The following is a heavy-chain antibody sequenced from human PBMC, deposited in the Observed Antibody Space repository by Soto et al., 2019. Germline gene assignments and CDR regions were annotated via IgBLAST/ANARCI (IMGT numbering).Heavy chain of an antibody. CDR2: INASNGNT. Sequence: QVQLVQSGAEVKKPGASVKVSCKASGYTFTSYAMNWVRQAPGQGLEWMGWINASNGNTKYSQKFQGRVTITRNTSASTAYMELSSLRSEDTAVYYCARDPYDNYVYNWGQGTLVTVSS. V-gene: IGHV1-3*01. D-gene: IGHD5-12*01. J-gene: IGHJ4*02. CDR3: ARDPYDNYVYN. CDR1: GYTFTSYA.